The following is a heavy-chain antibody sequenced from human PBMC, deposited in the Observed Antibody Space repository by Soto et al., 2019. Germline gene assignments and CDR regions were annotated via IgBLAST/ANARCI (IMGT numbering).Heavy chain of an antibody. CDR3: ARGLSPGRTTHCYTL. Sequence: SETLSLTCAVSGGSLSSGGYSWSWIRQPPGKGLEWIGYIYHSGNTNYAQKLQGRVTMTTDTSTSTAYMELRSLRSDDTAVYYCARGLSPGRTTHCYTLWGQGTLVTVSS. V-gene: IGHV4-30-2*01. J-gene: IGHJ4*02. D-gene: IGHD2-2*02. CDR2: IYHSGNT. CDR1: GGSLSSGGYS.